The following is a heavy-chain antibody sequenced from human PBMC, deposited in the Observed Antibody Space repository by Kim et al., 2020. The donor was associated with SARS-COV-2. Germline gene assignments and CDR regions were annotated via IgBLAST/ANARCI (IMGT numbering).Heavy chain of an antibody. J-gene: IGHJ4*02. Sequence: SETLSLTCTVSGGSISSSSYYWGWIRQPPGKGLEWIGSIYYSGSTYYNPSLKSRVTISVDTSKNQFSLKLSSVTAADTAVYYCATGPDTAMVMLFNYWGQGTLVTVSS. CDR2: IYYSGST. V-gene: IGHV4-39*01. D-gene: IGHD5-18*01. CDR3: ATGPDTAMVMLFNY. CDR1: GGSISSSSYY.